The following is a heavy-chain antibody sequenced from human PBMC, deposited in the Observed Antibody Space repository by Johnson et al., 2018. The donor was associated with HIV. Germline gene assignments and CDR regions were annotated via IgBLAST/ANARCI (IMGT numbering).Heavy chain of an antibody. CDR2: IKQDGSEK. D-gene: IGHD3-22*01. J-gene: IGHJ3*01. CDR3: AREWADVSSYYAFDV. Sequence: VQLVESGGGLIQPGGSLGLSCAASGFNVSTNNMNWVRQAPGKGLEWVANIKQDGSEKYYVASVKGRFTISRDNARNSLYLQMNSLRAEDTAVYYCAREWADVSSYYAFDVWGQGTMVTVSS. V-gene: IGHV3-7*01. CDR1: GFNVSTNN.